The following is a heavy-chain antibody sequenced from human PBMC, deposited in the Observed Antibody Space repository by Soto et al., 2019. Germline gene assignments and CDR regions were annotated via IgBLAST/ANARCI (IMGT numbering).Heavy chain of an antibody. V-gene: IGHV3-21*06. CDR2: ISSGSSYK. Sequence: EVQLVESGGGLVKPGGSLRLSCAASGFTFSSYSMNWVRQAPGRGLEWVSSISSGSSYKDYADSVKGRFTISRDNAKNLLYLQMNSLRAEDTAVYYCARDGVSGSSSQPFDYWGQGTLVTVSS. D-gene: IGHD1-26*01. CDR1: GFTFSSYS. CDR3: ARDGVSGSSSQPFDY. J-gene: IGHJ4*02.